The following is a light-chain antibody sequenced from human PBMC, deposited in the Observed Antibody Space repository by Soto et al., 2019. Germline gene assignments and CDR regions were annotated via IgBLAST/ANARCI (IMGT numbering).Light chain of an antibody. CDR1: QSVSSN. CDR2: GAP. Sequence: EIVLTPSPATLSVSPGEGAPLSCRASQSVSSNLAWYQQKPGQAPRLLIYGAPTRATGIPARFSGSGSGTEFTLTISSLQSEDFAVYYCQQYNKWPTFGQGTRLEI. V-gene: IGKV3-15*01. CDR3: QQYNKWPT. J-gene: IGKJ5*01.